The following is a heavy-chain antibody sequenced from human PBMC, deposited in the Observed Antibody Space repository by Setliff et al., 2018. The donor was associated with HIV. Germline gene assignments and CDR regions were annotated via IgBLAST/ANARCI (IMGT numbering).Heavy chain of an antibody. CDR1: GYIFANYG. Sequence: ASVKVSCKASGYIFANYGISWVRQAPGQGLEWMGWISAYNGNTKYAQKLQGRVTMTTDTSTSTAYMELWSLRSDDTAVYYCMRPSFGIGGGSMFDSWGQGIVVTVSS. V-gene: IGHV1-18*01. CDR2: ISAYNGNT. CDR3: MRPSFGIGGGSMFDS. J-gene: IGHJ4*02. D-gene: IGHD3-3*01.